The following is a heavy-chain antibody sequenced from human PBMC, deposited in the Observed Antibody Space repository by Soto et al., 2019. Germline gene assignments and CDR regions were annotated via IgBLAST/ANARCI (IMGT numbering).Heavy chain of an antibody. D-gene: IGHD3-9*01. Sequence: QVQLVQSGAEVKKPGASVKVSCKASGYTFTGYYMHWVRQAPGQGLEWMGWINPNSGGTNYAQKFQGWVTMTRDRSISTAYMELSRLRSDDTAVYYCARATTHDILTGFDYWGQGTLVTVSS. CDR2: INPNSGGT. CDR1: GYTFTGYY. V-gene: IGHV1-2*04. CDR3: ARATTHDILTGFDY. J-gene: IGHJ4*02.